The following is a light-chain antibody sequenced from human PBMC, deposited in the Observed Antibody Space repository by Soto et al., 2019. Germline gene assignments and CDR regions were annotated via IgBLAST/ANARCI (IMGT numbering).Light chain of an antibody. V-gene: IGKV1-5*01. CDR3: QYYSGNFAA. Sequence: DIQMTQSPSTLPAFVGDRVTLTCRASQSISSWLAWYQQKPGKAPKLLIYDASILGNGVPARFSGSGSGTDFTLTIINLQPDDFATYYCQYYSGNFAAFDQGTKVEIK. CDR2: DAS. CDR1: QSISSW. J-gene: IGKJ1*01.